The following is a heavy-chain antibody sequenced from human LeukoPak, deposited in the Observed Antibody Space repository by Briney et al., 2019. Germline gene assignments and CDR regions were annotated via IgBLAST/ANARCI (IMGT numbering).Heavy chain of an antibody. Sequence: PGGSLRLSCAASGFTFSSYAMSWVRQAPGKGLEWVSAISGSGGSTYYADSVKGRFTISRDNTKNTLYLQMNSLRAEDTAVYYCAKVPHLGYSSSLGWFDPWGQGTLVTVSS. J-gene: IGHJ5*02. CDR2: ISGSGGST. CDR3: AKVPHLGYSSSLGWFDP. D-gene: IGHD6-13*01. V-gene: IGHV3-23*01. CDR1: GFTFSSYA.